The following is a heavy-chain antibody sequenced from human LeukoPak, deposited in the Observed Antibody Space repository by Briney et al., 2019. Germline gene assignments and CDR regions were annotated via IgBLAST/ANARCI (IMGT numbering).Heavy chain of an antibody. CDR3: ARGQDLVVVPAAADY. D-gene: IGHD2-2*01. V-gene: IGHV3-30*01. J-gene: IGHJ4*02. CDR2: ISYDGSNK. Sequence: GGSLRLSCAASGFTFSSYAMHWVRQAPGKGLEWVAVISYDGSNKYYADSMKGRFTISRDNSKNTLYLQMNSLRAEDTAVYYCARGQDLVVVPAAADYWGQGTLVTVSS. CDR1: GFTFSSYA.